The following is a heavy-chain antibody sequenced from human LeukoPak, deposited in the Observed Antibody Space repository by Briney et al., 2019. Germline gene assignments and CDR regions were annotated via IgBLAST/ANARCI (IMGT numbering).Heavy chain of an antibody. CDR2: IIPIFGTA. CDR3: ASSRSGDGYIY. Sequence: SVKVSCKASGGTFSSYAISWVRQAPGQGLGWMGGIIPIFGTANYAQKFQGRVTITADESTSTAYMELSSLRSEDTAVYYCASSRSGDGYIYWGQGTLVTVSS. D-gene: IGHD5-24*01. CDR1: GGTFSSYA. J-gene: IGHJ4*02. V-gene: IGHV1-69*13.